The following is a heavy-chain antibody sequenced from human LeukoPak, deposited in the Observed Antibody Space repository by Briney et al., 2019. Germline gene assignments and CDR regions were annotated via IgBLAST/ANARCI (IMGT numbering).Heavy chain of an antibody. J-gene: IGHJ4*02. CDR2: INPSSGGT. Sequence: ASVKGSCKASGYTFTGYYMQCVRQAPVQGLEWMGWINPSSGGTNFAQKFQGRVTMTRDTSISTVYMELSRLRSDDTAMFYCARGNTIFGVESDYFDYWGQGTLVTVSS. CDR3: ARGNTIFGVESDYFDY. CDR1: GYTFTGYY. D-gene: IGHD3-3*01. V-gene: IGHV1-2*02.